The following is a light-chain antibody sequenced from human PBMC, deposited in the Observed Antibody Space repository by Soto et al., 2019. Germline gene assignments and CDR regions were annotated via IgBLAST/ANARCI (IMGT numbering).Light chain of an antibody. J-gene: IGKJ1*01. V-gene: IGKV2D-29*01. CDR3: VQTVQVPGT. CDR1: QSLLYSDGKTY. CDR2: EVS. Sequence: IVMTQTPLSLSVTPGQPASISCKSGQSLLYSDGKTYLSWYLQKPGQPPQLLIYEVSNRFSGVPDTFSGIGSGTDLTLYSSRVEAGDVGLYYCVQTVQVPGTFGQGTRVEI.